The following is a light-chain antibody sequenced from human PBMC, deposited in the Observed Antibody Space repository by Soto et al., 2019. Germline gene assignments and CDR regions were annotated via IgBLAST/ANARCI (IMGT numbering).Light chain of an antibody. V-gene: IGKV3-20*01. CDR1: QSVTNNY. Sequence: ESVLTQSPGTLSLSPGERATLSCRATQSVTNNYFAWYQQKPGQSPRLLIYGVSSRATDIPDRFSGSGSGTDFTLTISRLEPEDFAVYYCQQYGSSPLFTFGPGTKVDIK. CDR3: QQYGSSPLFT. CDR2: GVS. J-gene: IGKJ3*01.